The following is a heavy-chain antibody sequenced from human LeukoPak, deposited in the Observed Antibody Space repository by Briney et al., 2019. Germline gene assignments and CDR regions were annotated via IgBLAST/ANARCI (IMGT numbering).Heavy chain of an antibody. J-gene: IGHJ3*02. D-gene: IGHD2-15*01. Sequence: KPSETLSLTCTVSGGSISSGSYYWSWIRQPAGKGLEWIGRIYTSGSTNYNPSLKSRVTISVDTSKNQFSLKLSSVTAADTAVYYCARDFVSAFDIWGQGTMVTVSS. V-gene: IGHV4-61*02. CDR2: IYTSGST. CDR3: ARDFVSAFDI. CDR1: GGSISSGSYY.